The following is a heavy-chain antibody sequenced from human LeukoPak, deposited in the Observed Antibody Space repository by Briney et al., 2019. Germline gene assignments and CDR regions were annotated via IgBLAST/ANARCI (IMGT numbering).Heavy chain of an antibody. D-gene: IGHD2/OR15-2a*01. J-gene: IGHJ5*02. CDR3: ARLLSPGWFDP. CDR1: GGSISSGSYY. V-gene: IGHV4-61*02. Sequence: PSETLSLTCTVSGGSISSGSYYWSWIRQPAGKGLEWIGRIYTSGSTNYNPSLKSRVTISVDTSKNRFSLKLTSVTAADTAVYYCARLLSPGWFDPWGQGTLVIVSS. CDR2: IYTSGST.